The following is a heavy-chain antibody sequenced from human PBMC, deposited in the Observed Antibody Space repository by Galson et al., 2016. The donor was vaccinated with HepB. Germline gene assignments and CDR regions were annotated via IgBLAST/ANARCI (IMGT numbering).Heavy chain of an antibody. D-gene: IGHD6-25*01. Sequence: ETLSLTCTVSGGSFSIYYWTWIRQPPGKGLEWIGYIHYSGTTSYNPSLNSRATISADTSKNQFSLKVTSVTAADTAVYYCARRWSGIDYWGQGMLVTVSS. V-gene: IGHV4-59*08. CDR1: GGSFSIYY. J-gene: IGHJ4*02. CDR3: ARRWSGIDY. CDR2: IHYSGTT.